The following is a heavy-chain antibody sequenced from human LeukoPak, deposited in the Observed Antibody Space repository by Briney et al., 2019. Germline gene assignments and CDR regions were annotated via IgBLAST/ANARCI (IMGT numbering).Heavy chain of an antibody. CDR1: GFTFSSYG. D-gene: IGHD6-13*01. CDR3: AKDGKQVVQKH. Sequence: PGGSLRLSCVASGFTFSSYGMNWVRQPPGKGLEWVSSISSSSSFIYYADSVKGRFTISRDKAEKSLYLQMNSLRAEDTAVYYCAKDGKQVVQKHWGQGTLVTVSS. CDR2: ISSSSSFI. V-gene: IGHV3-21*04. J-gene: IGHJ1*01.